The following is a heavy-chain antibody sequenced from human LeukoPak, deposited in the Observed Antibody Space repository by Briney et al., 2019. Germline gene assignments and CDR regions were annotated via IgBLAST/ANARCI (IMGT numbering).Heavy chain of an antibody. D-gene: IGHD3-10*01. CDR2: ISGSGGGT. CDR3: AKDDRRYGSGSYDS. J-gene: IGHJ4*02. V-gene: IGHV3-23*01. CDR1: GFTFSSYA. Sequence: GGSLRLSCAASGFTFSSYAMSWVRQAPGKGLEWVSLISGSGGGTDYADSVKGRFTISRDNSKNTLYVQMNSLRAEDTAVYYCAKDDRRYGSGSYDSWGQGTLVTVSS.